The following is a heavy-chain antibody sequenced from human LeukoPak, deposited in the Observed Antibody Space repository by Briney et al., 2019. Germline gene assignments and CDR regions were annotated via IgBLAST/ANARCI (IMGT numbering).Heavy chain of an antibody. J-gene: IGHJ3*02. Sequence: SETLSLTCTVSGDSISSYYWSWIRQPAGKGLEWIGRIYTSGSTTYNPSLKSRGTMSVDTSKNLLSLRLYSLTAADTAVYYCARLKAKNSNHAFDIWGQGTMVTVSS. CDR3: ARLKAKNSNHAFDI. D-gene: IGHD2/OR15-2a*01. CDR2: IYTSGST. CDR1: GDSISSYY. V-gene: IGHV4-4*07.